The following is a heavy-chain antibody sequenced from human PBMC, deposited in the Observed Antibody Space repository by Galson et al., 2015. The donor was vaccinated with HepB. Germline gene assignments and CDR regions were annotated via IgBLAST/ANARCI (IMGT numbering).Heavy chain of an antibody. D-gene: IGHD1-1*01. V-gene: IGHV3-30*18. J-gene: IGHJ4*02. CDR2: ISYDGTNK. Sequence: SLRLSCAASGFTFSNYGMHWVRQAPGRGLEWVAAISYDGTNKYSADSVKGRFTISRDNSKNTLYLQMNSLRVEHTAVYYCAKGTTNIDYWGQGTLVTVSS. CDR1: GFTFSNYG. CDR3: AKGTTNIDY.